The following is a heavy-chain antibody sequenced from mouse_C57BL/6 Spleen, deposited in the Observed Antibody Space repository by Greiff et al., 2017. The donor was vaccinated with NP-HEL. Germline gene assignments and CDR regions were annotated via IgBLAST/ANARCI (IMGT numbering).Heavy chain of an antibody. D-gene: IGHD1-1*01. CDR2: IWTGGGT. Sequence: VQLQQSGPGLVAPSQSLSITCTVSGFSLTSYAISWVRQPPGKGLEWLGVIWTGGGTNYNSALKSRLSISKDNSKSQVFLKMNSLQTDDTARYYCARNTLYYYGSSYAMDYWGQGTSVTVSS. CDR3: ARNTLYYYGSSYAMDY. V-gene: IGHV2-9-1*01. CDR1: GFSLTSYA. J-gene: IGHJ4*01.